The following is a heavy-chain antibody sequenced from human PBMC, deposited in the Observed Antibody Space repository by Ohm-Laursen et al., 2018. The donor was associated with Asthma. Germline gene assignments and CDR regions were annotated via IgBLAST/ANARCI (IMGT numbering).Heavy chain of an antibody. CDR1: GFTFSSYD. V-gene: IGHV3-33*01. J-gene: IGHJ4*02. CDR2: IWHDGTNE. D-gene: IGHD3-3*01. Sequence: SLRLSCAAAGFTFSSYDMHWVRQAPGKGLEWVALIWHDGTNENYGDSVKGRFSISRDNSKNTLSLQMNSLRVEDTAVYYCARNYYDHWSGSYTPVAYWGQGTLVTVSS. CDR3: ARNYYDHWSGSYTPVAY.